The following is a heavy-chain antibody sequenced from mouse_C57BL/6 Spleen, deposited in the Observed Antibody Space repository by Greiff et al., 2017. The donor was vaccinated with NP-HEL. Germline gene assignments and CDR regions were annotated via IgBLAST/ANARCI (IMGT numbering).Heavy chain of an antibody. D-gene: IGHD2-4*01. Sequence: VQLQQPGPELVKPGASVKISCKASGYTFTDYYMNWVKQSHGKSLEWIGDINPNNGGTSYNQKFKGKATLTVDKSSSTAYMELRSLTSEDSAVYYCANPGRDYDGFAYWGQGTLVTVSA. J-gene: IGHJ3*01. CDR1: GYTFTDYY. CDR3: ANPGRDYDGFAY. V-gene: IGHV1-26*01. CDR2: INPNNGGT.